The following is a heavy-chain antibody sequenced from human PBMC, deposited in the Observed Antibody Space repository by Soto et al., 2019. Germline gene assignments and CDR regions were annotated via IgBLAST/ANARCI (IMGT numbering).Heavy chain of an antibody. V-gene: IGHV1-24*01. CDR1: GYTLTELS. J-gene: IGHJ4*02. CDR2: FDPEDGET. D-gene: IGHD3-22*01. Sequence: ASVKVSCKVSGYTLTELSMHWVRQAPGKGLEWMGGFDPEDGETIYAQKFQGRVTMTEDTSTDTAYMELSSLRSEDTAVYYCATPSLLYYDSSGLTYYFDYWGQGTLVTVSS. CDR3: ATPSLLYYDSSGLTYYFDY.